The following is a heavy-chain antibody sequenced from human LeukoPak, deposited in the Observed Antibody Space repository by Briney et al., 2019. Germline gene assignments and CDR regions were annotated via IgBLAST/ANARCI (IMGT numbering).Heavy chain of an antibody. V-gene: IGHV1-46*01. Sequence: GASVKVSCKASGYTFTSYYMHWVRQAPGQGLEWMGIINPSGGSTSYAQKFQGRVTMTRDTSTSTVYMELSSLRSEDTAVYYCARENIVVGVAATLSYMDVWGKGTTVTVSS. CDR2: INPSGGST. D-gene: IGHD2-15*01. CDR3: ARENIVVGVAATLSYMDV. CDR1: GYTFTSYY. J-gene: IGHJ6*03.